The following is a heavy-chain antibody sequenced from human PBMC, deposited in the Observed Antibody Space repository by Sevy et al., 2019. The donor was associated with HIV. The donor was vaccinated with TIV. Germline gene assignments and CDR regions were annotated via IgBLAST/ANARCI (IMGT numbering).Heavy chain of an antibody. CDR3: GKNTAAAGTGGFDY. Sequence: GGSLRLSCAASGFTFTYYGMHWVRQAPGKGLEWVAFIHYDGSNKYYADSVKGRFTISRDNAKNTVYLQMNSLRTDDTALYYCGKNTAAAGTGGFDYWGQGTLVTVSS. J-gene: IGHJ4*02. V-gene: IGHV3-30*02. CDR2: IHYDGSNK. D-gene: IGHD6-13*01. CDR1: GFTFTYYG.